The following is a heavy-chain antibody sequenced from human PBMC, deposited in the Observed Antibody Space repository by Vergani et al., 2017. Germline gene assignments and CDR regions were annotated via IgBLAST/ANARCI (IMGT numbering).Heavy chain of an antibody. CDR2: INHSGST. CDR1: GGSFSGYY. D-gene: IGHD4-17*01. CDR3: ASEDYGRRSLAFDI. V-gene: IGHV4-34*01. Sequence: QVQLQQWGAGLLKPSETLSLTCAVYGGSFSGYYWSWIRQPPGKGLEWIGEINHSGSTNYNPSLKSRVTISVDTSKNQFSLKLSSVTAADTAVYYCASEDYGRRSLAFDIWGQGTMVTVSS. J-gene: IGHJ3*02.